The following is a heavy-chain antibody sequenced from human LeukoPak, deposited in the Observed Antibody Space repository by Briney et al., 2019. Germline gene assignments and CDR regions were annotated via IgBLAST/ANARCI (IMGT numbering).Heavy chain of an antibody. CDR1: GFTFSSYA. CDR3: ARGPYSYDSSGAFDI. V-gene: IGHV3-30*04. J-gene: IGHJ3*02. CDR2: ISYDGSNK. Sequence: GGSLRLSCAASGFTFSSYAMHWVRQAPGKGLEWVAVISYDGSNKYYADSVKGRFTISRDNSKNTLYLQMNSLRAEDTAVYYCARGPYSYDSSGAFDIWGQGTMVTVSS. D-gene: IGHD3-22*01.